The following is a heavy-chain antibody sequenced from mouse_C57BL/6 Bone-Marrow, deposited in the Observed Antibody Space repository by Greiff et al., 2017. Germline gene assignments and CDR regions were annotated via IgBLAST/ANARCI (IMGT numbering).Heavy chain of an antibody. CDR2: IYPGNSDT. CDR3: TREGGYGYDGAWFAY. Sequence: EVQLQQSGTVLARPGASVKMSCKTSGYTFTSYWMHWVKQRPGQGLEWIGAIYPGNSDTSYNQKFKGKAKLTAVTSASTAYMELSSLTNEDSAVYYCTREGGYGYDGAWFAYWGQGTLVTVSA. D-gene: IGHD2-2*01. CDR1: GYTFTSYW. J-gene: IGHJ3*01. V-gene: IGHV1-5*01.